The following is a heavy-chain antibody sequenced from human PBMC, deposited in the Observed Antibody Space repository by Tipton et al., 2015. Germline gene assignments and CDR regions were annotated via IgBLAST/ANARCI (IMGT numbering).Heavy chain of an antibody. Sequence: TLSLTCSVSGDSINRYYWSWIRQPPGKGLECIGYIYYTGSTHYNPSLKSRVTISVDTSKSQFFLKLSSVTAADTAIYYCARSEVGDFDSWGQGTLVTVSS. D-gene: IGHD1-26*01. CDR2: IYYTGST. J-gene: IGHJ4*02. CDR1: GDSINRYY. CDR3: ARSEVGDFDS. V-gene: IGHV4-59*08.